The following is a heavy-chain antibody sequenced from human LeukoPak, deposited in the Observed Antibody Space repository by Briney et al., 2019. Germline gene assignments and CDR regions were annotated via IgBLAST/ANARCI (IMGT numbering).Heavy chain of an antibody. CDR2: IWYDGNNK. D-gene: IGHD3-22*01. CDR3: ARDRSYYDSSGYRPRNYAMDV. V-gene: IGHV3-33*08. J-gene: IGHJ6*02. Sequence: PGGSLRLSCAASGFTFSGYAIHWVRQAPGKGLEWVAVIWYDGNNKYYADSVKGRFTVSRDNSKNTLYLRMNSLRAEDTALYHCARDRSYYDSSGYRPRNYAMDVWGQGTTVTVSS. CDR1: GFTFSGYA.